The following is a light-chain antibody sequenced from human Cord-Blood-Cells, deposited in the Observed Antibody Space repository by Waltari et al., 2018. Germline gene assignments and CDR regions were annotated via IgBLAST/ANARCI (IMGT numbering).Light chain of an antibody. CDR2: EGS. J-gene: IGLJ1*01. CDR3: CSYAGSSTYV. Sequence: QSALPQPASVSGSPGQSLTISCTGTSSDVGSYHLVSWYQQHPGKAPKLMIYEGSKRPSGVSNRFSGSKSGNTASLTISGLQAEDEADYYCCSYAGSSTYVFGTGTKVTVL. V-gene: IGLV2-23*01. CDR1: SSDVGSYHL.